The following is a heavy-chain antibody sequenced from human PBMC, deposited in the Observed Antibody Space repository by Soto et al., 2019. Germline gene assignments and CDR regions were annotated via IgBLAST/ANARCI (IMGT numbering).Heavy chain of an antibody. V-gene: IGHV3-23*01. J-gene: IGHJ4*02. D-gene: IGHD6-6*01. CDR3: AKDRIAARHRGWEYYFDY. CDR1: GFTFSSYA. Sequence: GGSLRLSCAASGFTFSSYAMSWVRQAPGKGLEWVSAISGSGGSTYYADSVKGRFTISRDNSKNTLYLQMNSLRAEDTAVYYCAKDRIAARHRGWEYYFDYWGQGTLVTVSS. CDR2: ISGSGGST.